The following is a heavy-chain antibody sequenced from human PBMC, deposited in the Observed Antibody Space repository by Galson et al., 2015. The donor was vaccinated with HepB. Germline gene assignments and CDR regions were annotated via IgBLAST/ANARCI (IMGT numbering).Heavy chain of an antibody. D-gene: IGHD4-11*01. J-gene: IGHJ5*02. CDR2: IIPIFGTA. V-gene: IGHV1-69*13. Sequence: SLKISCKASGVTFSIYAISWVRQAPGQGLEWMGGIIPIFGTANYAQKFQGRVTITADESTSTAYMKLSSLRSEETAVYYGARDAGGAGLPNNWFDPWGQGTLVTVSS. CDR1: GVTFSIYA. CDR3: ARDAGGAGLPNNWFDP.